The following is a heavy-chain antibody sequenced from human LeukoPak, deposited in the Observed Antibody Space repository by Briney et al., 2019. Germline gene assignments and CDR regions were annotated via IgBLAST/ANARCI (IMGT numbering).Heavy chain of an antibody. J-gene: IGHJ2*01. CDR2: ISTSSSTI. Sequence: GGSLRLSCAASGLSFRSYSMSWVRQAPGKGLEWVSYISTSSSTIYYADSVKGRFTISRDNAKNSLYLQMNSLRDEDTAVYYCARVFDLWGRGTLVTVSS. CDR3: ARVFDL. CDR1: GLSFRSYS. V-gene: IGHV3-48*02.